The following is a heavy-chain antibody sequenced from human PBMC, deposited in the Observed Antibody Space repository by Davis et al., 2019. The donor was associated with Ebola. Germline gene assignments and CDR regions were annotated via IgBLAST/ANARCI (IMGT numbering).Heavy chain of an antibody. J-gene: IGHJ3*02. D-gene: IGHD6-13*01. CDR3: TRVPYSSRGAFDI. CDR1: GFTFGDYA. CDR2: IRSKAYGGTT. Sequence: PGGSLRLSCTASGFTFGDYAMSWVRQAPGKGLEWVGFIRSKAYGGTTEYAASVKGRFTISRDDSKSIAYLQMNSLKTEDTAVYYCTRVPYSSRGAFDIWGQGTMVTVAS. V-gene: IGHV3-49*04.